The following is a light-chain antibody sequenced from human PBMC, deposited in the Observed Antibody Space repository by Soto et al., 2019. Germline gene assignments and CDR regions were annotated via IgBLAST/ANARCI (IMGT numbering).Light chain of an antibody. CDR3: QQYGSSPLT. CDR2: GGS. V-gene: IGKV3-20*01. Sequence: EIVLTQSPGTLSLSPGERATVSCRASETVINTYLAWYQHKPGQPPRLLIYGGSSRATGISDRFSGSGSGTDFTLTISRLEPEYFAVYYCQQYGSSPLTFGGGTKVEIK. CDR1: ETVINTY. J-gene: IGKJ4*01.